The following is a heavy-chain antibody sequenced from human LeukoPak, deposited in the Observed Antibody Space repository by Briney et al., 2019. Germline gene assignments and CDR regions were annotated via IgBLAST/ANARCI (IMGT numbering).Heavy chain of an antibody. Sequence: GGSLRLSCAASGFTFSSYSMNWVRQAPGKGLEWVSSISSSSSYIYYADSVKGRFTISRDNAKNSLYLQMNSLRAEDTAVYYCARDPVLLWFGESNYFDYWGQGTLVTVSS. J-gene: IGHJ4*02. CDR3: ARDPVLLWFGESNYFDY. CDR2: ISSSSSYI. D-gene: IGHD3-10*01. V-gene: IGHV3-21*01. CDR1: GFTFSSYS.